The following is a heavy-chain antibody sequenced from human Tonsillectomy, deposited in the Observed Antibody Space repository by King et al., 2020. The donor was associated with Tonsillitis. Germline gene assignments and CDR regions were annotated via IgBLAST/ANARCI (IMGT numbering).Heavy chain of an antibody. CDR1: GFSFSSYG. Sequence: VQLVESGGGLVQPGGSLRLSCTASGFSFSSYGMNWVRQAPGKGLEWLSHINARSGSVHYADSVKGRFTISRDNAKNSLYLQMNNLRVEDSAVYYCARDDLDVDTHGYHWFDPWGQGTLVTVSS. J-gene: IGHJ5*02. CDR2: INARSGSV. CDR3: ARDDLDVDTHGYHWFDP. D-gene: IGHD3-22*01. V-gene: IGHV3-48*04.